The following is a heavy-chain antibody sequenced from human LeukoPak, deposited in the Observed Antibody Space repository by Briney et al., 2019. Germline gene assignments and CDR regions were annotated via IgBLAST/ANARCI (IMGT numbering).Heavy chain of an antibody. CDR1: GFTFSSYR. J-gene: IGHJ4*02. V-gene: IGHV3-48*01. Sequence: GRSLRLSCAASGFTFSSYRMNWVRQAPGKGLEWVSYISGSGDSIYYADSVKGRFTMSRDNAKNSLYLQMNSLRAEDTAVYYCARVRDAYNYFHYWGQGTLVTVSS. CDR2: ISGSGDSI. CDR3: ARVRDAYNYFHY. D-gene: IGHD2-2*01.